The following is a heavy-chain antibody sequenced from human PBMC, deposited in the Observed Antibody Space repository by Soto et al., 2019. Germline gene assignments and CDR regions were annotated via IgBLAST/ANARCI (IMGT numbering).Heavy chain of an antibody. Sequence: GGSLRLSCAASGFTFSSYGMHWVRQAPGKGLEWVAVISYDGSNKYYADSVKGRFTISRDNSKNTLYLQMNSLRAEGTAVYYCAKDITMIVRYFDYWGQGTLVTVSS. CDR1: GFTFSSYG. J-gene: IGHJ4*02. CDR3: AKDITMIVRYFDY. D-gene: IGHD3-22*01. V-gene: IGHV3-30*18. CDR2: ISYDGSNK.